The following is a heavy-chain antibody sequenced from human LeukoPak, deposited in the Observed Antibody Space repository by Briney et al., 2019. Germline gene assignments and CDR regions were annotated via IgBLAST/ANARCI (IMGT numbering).Heavy chain of an antibody. Sequence: GGSLRLSCSASGFTFRSYTMIWVRQPPGKGLEWVSSISSSCTYIYYADSVRGRFTISRDNAKNPLYLQMNSLGAEDTAVYYCARRKDDSSGPDDYWGRGTLVTVSS. CDR1: GFTFRSYT. J-gene: IGHJ4*02. V-gene: IGHV3-21*01. CDR3: ARRKDDSSGPDDY. D-gene: IGHD3-22*01. CDR2: ISSSCTYI.